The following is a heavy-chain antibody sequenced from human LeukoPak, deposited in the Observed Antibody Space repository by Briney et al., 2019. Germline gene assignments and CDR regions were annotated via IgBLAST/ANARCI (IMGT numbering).Heavy chain of an antibody. J-gene: IGHJ6*02. CDR1: GGTFSSYA. CDR3: ASGERDIVVVPAAIRFFSGMDV. Sequence: ASVKVSCKASGGTFSSYAISWVRQAPGQGLEWMGRIIPILGIANYAQKFQGRVTITADKSTSTAYMELSSLRSEDTAVYYCASGERDIVVVPAAIRFFSGMDVWSQGTTVTVSS. D-gene: IGHD2-2*02. V-gene: IGHV1-69*04. CDR2: IIPILGIA.